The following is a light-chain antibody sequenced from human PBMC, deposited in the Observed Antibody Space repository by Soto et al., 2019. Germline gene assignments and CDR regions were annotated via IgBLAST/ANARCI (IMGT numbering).Light chain of an antibody. V-gene: IGLV2-14*01. CDR2: EVS. Sequence: QSVLTQPPSVSGTPGQSITISCTGSNSDVGIYDFVSWYQHHPGRAPKLIVSEVSHRPSGVSNRFSGSKSGNTASLTISGLQSEDEADYYCISYTSDDVRYVFGTGTKVTVL. J-gene: IGLJ1*01. CDR1: NSDVGIYDF. CDR3: ISYTSDDVRYV.